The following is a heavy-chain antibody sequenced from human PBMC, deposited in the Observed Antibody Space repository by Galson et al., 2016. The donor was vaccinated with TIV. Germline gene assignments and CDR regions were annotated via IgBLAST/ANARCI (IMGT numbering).Heavy chain of an antibody. Sequence: QSGAEVKKPGESLRISCRGSGYSFSNYWITWVRQMPGKGLEWMGRIDPRDSYTNYSPSFQGHVTMSADKSISTAYLQWSSLKASDSAIYYCTTGSMTTVSYFPHWGRGTLVAVS. V-gene: IGHV5-10-1*01. CDR2: IDPRDSYT. CDR3: TTGSMTTVSYFPH. J-gene: IGHJ1*01. D-gene: IGHD4-11*01. CDR1: GYSFSNYW.